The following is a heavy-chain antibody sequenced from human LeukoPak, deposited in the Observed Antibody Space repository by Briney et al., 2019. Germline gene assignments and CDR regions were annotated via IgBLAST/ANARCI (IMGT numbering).Heavy chain of an antibody. CDR3: AREVDYYDSSGYYSSRYSQH. D-gene: IGHD3-22*01. Sequence: GGSLRLSCAASGFTVSSNYMSWVRQAPGKGLEWVSVIYSGGSTYYADSVKGRFTISKDNSKNTLYLQMNSLRAEDTAVYYCAREVDYYDSSGYYSSRYSQHWGQGTLVTVSS. J-gene: IGHJ1*01. V-gene: IGHV3-53*05. CDR1: GFTVSSNY. CDR2: IYSGGST.